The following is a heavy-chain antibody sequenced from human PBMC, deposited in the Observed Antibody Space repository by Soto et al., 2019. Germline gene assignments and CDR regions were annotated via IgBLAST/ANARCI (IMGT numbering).Heavy chain of an antibody. CDR1: GFTFSSYW. J-gene: IGHJ6*03. V-gene: IGHV3-74*01. CDR2: INSDGSST. Sequence: GGSLRLSCAASGFTFSSYWMHGVRQAPGKGLVWVSRINSDGSSTSYADSVKGRFTISRDNAKNTLYLQMNSLRAEDTAVYYCARVGYGDSRDLIAGSYYYYYYMDVWGKGTTVTVSS. D-gene: IGHD4-17*01. CDR3: ARVGYGDSRDLIAGSYYYYYYMDV.